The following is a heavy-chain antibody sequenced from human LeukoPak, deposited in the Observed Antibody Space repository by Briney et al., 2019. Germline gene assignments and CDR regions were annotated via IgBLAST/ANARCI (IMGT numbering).Heavy chain of an antibody. V-gene: IGHV3-7*01. CDR3: ARGYDSGSYYVY. Sequence: QPGGSLRLSCAASGFTFSNAWKSWVRQAPGKGLEWLANIKPDGSERYYVDSVKGRFTISRDNAGDSLSLQMNSMRAEDTAVYYCARGYDSGSYYVYWGQGTLVTVSS. CDR2: IKPDGSER. CDR1: GFTFSNAW. D-gene: IGHD3-22*01. J-gene: IGHJ4*02.